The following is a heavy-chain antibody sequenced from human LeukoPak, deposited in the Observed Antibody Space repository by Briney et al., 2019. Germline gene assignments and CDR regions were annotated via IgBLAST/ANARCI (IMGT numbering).Heavy chain of an antibody. CDR2: ISYIGST. J-gene: IGHJ4*02. Sequence: SETLSLTCTVSGGSISSHYWSWIRQPPGKGLEWIGYISYIGSTNYSPSLKSRVTISVDTSKNQFSLRLSSVTAADTAVYYCARHDAGIAARPFDNWGQGTLVTVSS. CDR1: GGSISSHY. D-gene: IGHD6-6*01. CDR3: ARHDAGIAARPFDN. V-gene: IGHV4-59*11.